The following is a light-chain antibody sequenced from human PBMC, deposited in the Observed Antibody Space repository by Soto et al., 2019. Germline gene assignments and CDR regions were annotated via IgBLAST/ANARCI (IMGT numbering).Light chain of an antibody. J-gene: IGKJ2*01. CDR1: QSLAYSDGNTY. Sequence: DVVMTQSPLSLPVTLGQPASISCRSSQSLAYSDGNTYLNWFQQRPGQSPRRLMYKVSNRDSGVPDRFSGSGSGTDFTLKTSRVEAEDVGVYYCRQGTHWPPYTFGQGTKLEIK. CDR2: KVS. CDR3: RQGTHWPPYT. V-gene: IGKV2-30*01.